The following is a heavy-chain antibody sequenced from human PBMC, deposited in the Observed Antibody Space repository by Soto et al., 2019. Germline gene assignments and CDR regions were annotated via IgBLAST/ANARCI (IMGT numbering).Heavy chain of an antibody. CDR2: ISAYNGNT. V-gene: IGHV1-18*01. Sequence: QVQLVQSGAEVKKPGASVKVSCKASGYTFTRYGISWVRQAPGQGLEWMGWISAYNGNTNYAQKLQGRVTMTTDTSTSTAYMELRSPRSDDTAGYYCVVAAQPYYFDYWGQGTLVTVSS. CDR1: GYTFTRYG. D-gene: IGHD2-15*01. CDR3: VVAAQPYYFDY. J-gene: IGHJ4*02.